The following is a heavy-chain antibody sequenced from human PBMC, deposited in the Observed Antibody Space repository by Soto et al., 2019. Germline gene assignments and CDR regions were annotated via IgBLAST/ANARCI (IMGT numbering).Heavy chain of an antibody. D-gene: IGHD6-13*01. Sequence: EVQLLESGGGLVQPGGSLRLSCADSGFTFSNFAMNWVRQAPGKGLEWVSGISASGGSTYYADSVKGRFTISRDNSKNTLYLQMNGLRAEDTAVFYCAKDRNMAAADLYYFDYWGQGTLVTVSS. J-gene: IGHJ4*02. V-gene: IGHV3-23*01. CDR1: GFTFSNFA. CDR3: AKDRNMAAADLYYFDY. CDR2: ISASGGST.